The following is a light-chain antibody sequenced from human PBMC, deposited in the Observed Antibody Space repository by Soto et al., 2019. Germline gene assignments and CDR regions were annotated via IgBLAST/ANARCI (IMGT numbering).Light chain of an antibody. CDR3: QQYYDWPYT. CDR2: GAS. CDR1: QSVSTN. J-gene: IGKJ2*01. V-gene: IGKV3-15*01. Sequence: EIVMTQSPATLSVSPGEGATLSCRASQSVSTNVAWYRQKPGQAPRLLIYGASTRATGIPARFSGSGSGTDFTLTVSSLQSEDFAVYYCQQYYDWPYTFGQGAKLEIK.